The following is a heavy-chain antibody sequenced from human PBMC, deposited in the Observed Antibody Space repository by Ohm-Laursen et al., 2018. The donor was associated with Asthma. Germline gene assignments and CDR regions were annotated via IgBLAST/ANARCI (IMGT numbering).Heavy chain of an antibody. V-gene: IGHV3-48*02. CDR1: GFTFSSYS. CDR2: ISSSSSTI. J-gene: IGHJ4*02. CDR3: ARDRVEMATMALDY. D-gene: IGHD5-24*01. Sequence: LRLSCAASGFTFSSYSMNWVRQAPGKGLEWVSYISSSSSTIYYADSVKGRFTISRDNAKNSLYLQMNSLRDEDTAVYYCARDRVEMATMALDYWGQGTLVTVSS.